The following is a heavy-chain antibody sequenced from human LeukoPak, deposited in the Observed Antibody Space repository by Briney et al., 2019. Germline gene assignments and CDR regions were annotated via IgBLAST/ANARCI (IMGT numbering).Heavy chain of an antibody. Sequence: VASVKVSCKASGYTFTSYGISWVRQAPGQGLEWMGRIIPILGIANYAQKFQGRVTITADKSTSTAYMELSSLRSEDTAVYYCARGGQQLVPTDYWGQGTLVTVSS. CDR1: GYTFTSYG. CDR3: ARGGQQLVPTDY. V-gene: IGHV1-69*04. CDR2: IIPILGIA. D-gene: IGHD6-13*01. J-gene: IGHJ4*02.